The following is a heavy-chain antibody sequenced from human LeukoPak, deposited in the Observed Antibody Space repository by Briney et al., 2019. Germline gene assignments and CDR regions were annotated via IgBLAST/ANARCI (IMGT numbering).Heavy chain of an antibody. D-gene: IGHD6-13*01. CDR1: GFTFSDYY. J-gene: IGHJ4*02. CDR3: ARAGPSSSWHQFDY. CDR2: ISSSGSSI. Sequence: PGGSLRLSCAASGFTFSDYYMSWIRQAPGKGLEWVSYISSSGSSIYYGDSVKGRFTISRDNSKNTLYLQMNSLRAEDTAVYCARAGPSSSWHQFDYWGQGTLVTVSS. V-gene: IGHV3-11*04.